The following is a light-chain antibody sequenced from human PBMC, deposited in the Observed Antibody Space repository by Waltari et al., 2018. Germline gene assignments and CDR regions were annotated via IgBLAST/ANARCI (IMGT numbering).Light chain of an antibody. J-gene: IGLJ2*01. CDR3: SSYAGNNNLV. CDR2: EVS. CDR1: SSDVGPYNY. Sequence: QSALTQPPSASGSPGQSVTISCTGTSSDVGPYNYVSWYQQHPGKAPKLMIYEVSKRPSGVPDRFSGSKSGNTASLTVSGLQAEDEADYYCSSYAGNNNLVFGGGTKLTVL. V-gene: IGLV2-8*01.